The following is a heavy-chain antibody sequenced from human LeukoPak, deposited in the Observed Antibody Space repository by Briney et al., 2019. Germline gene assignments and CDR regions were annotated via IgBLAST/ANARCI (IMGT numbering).Heavy chain of an antibody. CDR1: GFTFSSYS. V-gene: IGHV3-23*01. Sequence: PGGSLRLSCAASGFTFSSYSMNWVRQAPGKGLEWVSAISHSGGTTYYADSVKGRFTISRDNSKNTLYLQMNSLRAEDTALYYCAKAPPPYCSGGSCFDAFDIWGQGTMVTVSS. J-gene: IGHJ3*02. D-gene: IGHD2-15*01. CDR2: ISHSGGTT. CDR3: AKAPPPYCSGGSCFDAFDI.